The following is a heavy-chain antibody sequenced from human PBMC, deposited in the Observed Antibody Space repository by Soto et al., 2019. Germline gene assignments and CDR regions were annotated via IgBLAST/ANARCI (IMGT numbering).Heavy chain of an antibody. CDR3: ARGALNMYYFDY. Sequence: ASVKVSCKASGGTFSSYTISWVRQAPGQGLEWMGRIIPILGIANYAQKFQGRVTITADKSTSTAYMELSSLRSEDTAVYYCARGALNMYYFDYWGQGTLVTVSS. CDR1: GGTFSSYT. D-gene: IGHD3-10*02. J-gene: IGHJ4*02. CDR2: IIPILGIA. V-gene: IGHV1-69*02.